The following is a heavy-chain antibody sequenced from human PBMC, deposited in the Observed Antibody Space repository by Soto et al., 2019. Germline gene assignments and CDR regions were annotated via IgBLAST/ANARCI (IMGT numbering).Heavy chain of an antibody. CDR3: ARGGSNDWQVAFDI. CDR2: SINSGSN. J-gene: IGHJ3*02. D-gene: IGHD6-19*01. CDR1: GGSFSTYY. Sequence: QLQQWGAGLLKPSETLSLTCVVSGGSFSTYYYNWIRQSPGKGLEWIGESINSGSNNNSPSLKSRVTLSLDTSKNQFSLELTSVTAADTAVYYCARGGSNDWQVAFDIWGQGTMVTVSS. V-gene: IGHV4-34*01.